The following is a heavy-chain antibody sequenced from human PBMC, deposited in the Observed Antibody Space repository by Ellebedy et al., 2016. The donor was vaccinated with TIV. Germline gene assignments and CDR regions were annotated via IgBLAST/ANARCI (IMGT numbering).Heavy chain of an antibody. CDR3: AKGRGGGSDSSTPRYYFDY. J-gene: IGHJ4*02. CDR2: ISHTGSRT. CDR1: GFTFSSYA. V-gene: IGHV3-23*01. D-gene: IGHD2-2*01. Sequence: PGGSLRLSCAASGFTFSSYAMSRVRQAPGKGLEWVSTISHTGSRTYYADSVEGRFIISRDNSKKTVYLQMNSLRDDDSAVYYCAKGRGGGSDSSTPRYYFDYWGLGTLVTVSS.